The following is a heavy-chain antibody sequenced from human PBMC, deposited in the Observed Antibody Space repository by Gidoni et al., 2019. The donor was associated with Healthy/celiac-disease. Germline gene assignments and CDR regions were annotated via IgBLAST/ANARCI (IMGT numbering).Heavy chain of an antibody. V-gene: IGHV3-48*02. CDR3: ARDSSSSWGRYYYYGMDV. CDR2: ISSSSSTI. Sequence: EVQLVESGGGLVQPGGSLRLSCAASGFTFSSYSMNWVRQAPGKGLEWVSYISSSSSTIYYADSVKGRFTISRDNAKNSLYLQMNSLRDEDTAVYYCARDSSSSWGRYYYYGMDVWGQGTTVTVSS. CDR1: GFTFSSYS. J-gene: IGHJ6*02. D-gene: IGHD6-13*01.